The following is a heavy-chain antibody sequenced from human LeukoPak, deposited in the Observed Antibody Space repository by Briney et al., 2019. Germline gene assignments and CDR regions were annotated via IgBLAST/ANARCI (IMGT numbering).Heavy chain of an antibody. CDR2: FYYTGST. CDR1: GGSISSNGYY. Sequence: SETLSLTCTVSGGSISSNGYYWGWIRQPPGKGLEWIGSFYYTGSTFYSPSLKSRVTISVDTSKNQFSLKLSSVTAADTAVYYCARVTYSSSSMSLDAFDIWGQGTMVTVSS. V-gene: IGHV4-39*01. J-gene: IGHJ3*02. D-gene: IGHD6-6*01. CDR3: ARVTYSSSSMSLDAFDI.